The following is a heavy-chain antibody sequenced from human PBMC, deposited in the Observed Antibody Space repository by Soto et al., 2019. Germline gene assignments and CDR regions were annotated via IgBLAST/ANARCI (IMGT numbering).Heavy chain of an antibody. CDR2: IWYDGSNQ. Sequence: QVQLVESGGGVVQPGRSLRLSCAASGFTFSSYGMHWVRQAPGKGLEWVAVIWYDGSNQYYAVSVKGRFTISRDNSKNTLNRQMNSLRAADTAVYYGAVLWGSGWRSYGMDVWGQGTTVTVSS. CDR1: GFTFSSYG. V-gene: IGHV3-33*01. J-gene: IGHJ6*02. D-gene: IGHD6-19*01. CDR3: AVLWGSGWRSYGMDV.